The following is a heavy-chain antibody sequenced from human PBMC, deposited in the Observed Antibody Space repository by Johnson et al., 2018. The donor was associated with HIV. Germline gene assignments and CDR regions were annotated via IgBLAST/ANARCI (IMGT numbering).Heavy chain of an antibody. J-gene: IGHJ3*01. CDR2: INWNGGSK. Sequence: EQLVESGGGLVKPGGSLRLSCAASGFTFSDYDMSWIRQAPGKGLEWVSGINWNGGSKGYAESVTGRFSISRDNSKNTRSLQMSSLRPQDTALYYCAKGRRELLLPPDAFDFWGQGTLVTVSS. D-gene: IGHD2-15*01. CDR3: AKGRRELLLPPDAFDF. CDR1: GFTFSDYD. V-gene: IGHV3-20*04.